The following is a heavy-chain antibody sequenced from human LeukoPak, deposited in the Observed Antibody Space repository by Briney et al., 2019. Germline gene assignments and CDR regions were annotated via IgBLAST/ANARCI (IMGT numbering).Heavy chain of an antibody. CDR1: GGSISSYY. J-gene: IGHJ5*02. D-gene: IGHD6-19*01. V-gene: IGHV4-59*01. CDR3: ARGRSGWYWFDP. Sequence: SQTLSLTCTVSGGSISSYYWSWIRQPTGKGLEWIGYIYYSGSTNYNPSLKSRVTISVDTSKNQFSLKLSSVTAADTAVYYCARGRSGWYWFDPWGQGTLVTVSS. CDR2: IYYSGST.